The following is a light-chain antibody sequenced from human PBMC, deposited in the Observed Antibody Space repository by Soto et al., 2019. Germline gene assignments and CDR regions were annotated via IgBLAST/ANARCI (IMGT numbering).Light chain of an antibody. V-gene: IGKV1-33*01. CDR1: QDINNY. CDR2: DAS. Sequence: DIQMTQSPYSLSASVGDRVTITCQASQDINNYLNWYQQKPGRAPKLLIYDASKLETGVASRFSGRGYGTECTFALSSLQAEDLATYYCQQYDNLPLPFGGGTKVEIK. CDR3: QQYDNLPLP. J-gene: IGKJ4*01.